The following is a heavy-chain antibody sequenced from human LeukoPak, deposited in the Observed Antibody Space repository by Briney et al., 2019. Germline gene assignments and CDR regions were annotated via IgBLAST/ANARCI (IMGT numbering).Heavy chain of an antibody. V-gene: IGHV4-34*01. CDR1: GGSFSGYY. D-gene: IGHD2-8*01. CDR3: ARGDYCTNGVCPFDY. Sequence: SETLSLTCAVYGGSFSGYYWSWIRQPPGKGLEWIGEINHSGSTNYNPSLKSRVTISVDTSKNQFSLKLSSVTAADTAVYYCARGDYCTNGVCPFDYWGQGTLVTVSS. CDR2: INHSGST. J-gene: IGHJ4*02.